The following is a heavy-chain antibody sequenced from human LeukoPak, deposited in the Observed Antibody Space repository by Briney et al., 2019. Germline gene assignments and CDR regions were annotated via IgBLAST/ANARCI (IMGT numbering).Heavy chain of an antibody. D-gene: IGHD3-22*01. CDR3: AREDYYDSSGYYLDC. CDR1: GGSISSYY. CDR2: IYTSGST. J-gene: IGHJ4*02. V-gene: IGHV4-4*07. Sequence: SETLSLTCTVSGGSISSYYWSWIRQPAGKGLEWIGRIYTSGSTNYNPSLKSRITISVDTSKNQFSLKLSSVTAADTAVYYCAREDYYDSSGYYLDCWGQGTLVTVSS.